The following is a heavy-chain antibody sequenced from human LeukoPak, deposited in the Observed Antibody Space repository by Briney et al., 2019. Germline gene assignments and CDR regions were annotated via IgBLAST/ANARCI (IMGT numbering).Heavy chain of an antibody. J-gene: IGHJ6*03. V-gene: IGHV3-20*04. Sequence: GGSLRLSCAASGFTFDDYGMSWVRQAPGKGLEWVSGINWNGGSTGYADSVKGRFTISRDNAKNSLYLQMNSLRAEDTALYYCARETWFGELSYYYYDMDVWGKGTTVTVSS. CDR1: GFTFDDYG. CDR3: ARETWFGELSYYYYDMDV. D-gene: IGHD3-10*01. CDR2: INWNGGST.